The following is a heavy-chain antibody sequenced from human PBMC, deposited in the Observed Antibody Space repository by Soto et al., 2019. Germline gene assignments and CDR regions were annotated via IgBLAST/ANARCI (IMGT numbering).Heavy chain of an antibody. CDR2: INPGGSIT. V-gene: IGHV3-74*01. J-gene: IGHJ4*02. CDR3: ARVPTGKYGVWNY. CDR1: GFTFSSYW. D-gene: IGHD2-8*01. Sequence: EEQLVESGGGLVQPGGSLRLSCAASGFTFSSYWMHWVRQAPGKGLVWVSRINPGGSITAYADSVKGRFTISSDNAKNTLYLQMTSLRGDDTAVYYCARVPTGKYGVWNYWGQGTLVTVSS.